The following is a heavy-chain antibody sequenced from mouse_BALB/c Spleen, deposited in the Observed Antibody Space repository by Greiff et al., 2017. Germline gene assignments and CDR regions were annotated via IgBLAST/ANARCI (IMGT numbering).Heavy chain of an antibody. CDR2: IHYSGST. V-gene: IGHV3-1*02. D-gene: IGHD2-4*01. CDR3: ARGGSTMITTGGFAY. CDR1: GYSITSGYS. Sequence: VQLQQSGPDLVKPSQSLSLTCTVTGYSITSGYSWHWIRQFPGNKLEWMGYIHYSGSTNYNPSLKSRISITRDTSKNQFFLQLNSVTTEDTATYYCARGGSTMITTGGFAYWGQGTLVTVSA. J-gene: IGHJ3*01.